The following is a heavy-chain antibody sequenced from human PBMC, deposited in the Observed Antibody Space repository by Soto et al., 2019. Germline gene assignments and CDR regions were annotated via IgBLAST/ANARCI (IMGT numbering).Heavy chain of an antibody. CDR2: ISGRGGST. J-gene: IGHJ6*02. Sequence: EVQLLESGGGLVQPGGSLRLSCAASGFTFSSYAMSWVRQAPGEGLEWVSAISGRGGSTYYADSVKGRFPISRDNSKNTLYIEMNSLRAEDTAVYYCANNDQEDIVVVVAATHYYYGMDVWGQGTTVTVSS. CDR1: GFTFSSYA. V-gene: IGHV3-23*01. D-gene: IGHD2-15*01. CDR3: ANNDQEDIVVVVAATHYYYGMDV.